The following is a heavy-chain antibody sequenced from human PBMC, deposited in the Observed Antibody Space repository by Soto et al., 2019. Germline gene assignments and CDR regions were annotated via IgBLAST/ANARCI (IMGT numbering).Heavy chain of an antibody. V-gene: IGHV1-69*13. D-gene: IGHD4-17*01. Sequence: SVKVSCKASGGTFSSYAISRVRQAPGQGLEWMGGIIPIFGTANYAQKFQGRVTITADESTSTAYMELSSLRSEDTAVYYCARTTVTTFSTYYYGMDVWGQGTTVTVSS. CDR1: GGTFSSYA. J-gene: IGHJ6*02. CDR3: ARTTVTTFSTYYYGMDV. CDR2: IIPIFGTA.